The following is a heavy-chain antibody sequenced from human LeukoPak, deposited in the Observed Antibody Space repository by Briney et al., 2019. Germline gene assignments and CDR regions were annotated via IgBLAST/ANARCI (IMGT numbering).Heavy chain of an antibody. CDR3: SRENGAFSPLGY. J-gene: IGHJ4*02. CDR1: GGSITSTNW. V-gene: IGHV4-4*02. Sequence: SETLSLTCGVSGGSITSTNWWSWVRQPPGQGLEWIGEVSLSGLTNYNPSLNSRVIMALDTSKNHLSLNLTSVTAADTAVYYCSRENGAFSPLGYWGQGTLVTVPS. CDR2: VSLSGLT. D-gene: IGHD2-8*01.